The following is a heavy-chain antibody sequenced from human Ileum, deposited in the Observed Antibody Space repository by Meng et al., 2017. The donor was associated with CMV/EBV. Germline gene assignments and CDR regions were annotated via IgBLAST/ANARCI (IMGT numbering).Heavy chain of an antibody. D-gene: IGHD1-26*01. Sequence: GESLKISCAASGSTFSSYAMHWVRQAPGKGLEYVSAISSNGRSTSSADSVKGRFTISRDNSKNTLYLQMGSLRTEDMAVYYCARGGTYPDWGQGTLVTVSS. J-gene: IGHJ4*02. CDR2: ISSNGRST. CDR1: GSTFSSYA. CDR3: ARGGTYPD. V-gene: IGHV3-64*02.